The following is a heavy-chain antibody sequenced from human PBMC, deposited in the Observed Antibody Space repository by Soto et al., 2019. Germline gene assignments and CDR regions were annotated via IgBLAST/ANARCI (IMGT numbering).Heavy chain of an antibody. CDR1: GYTFTSYD. J-gene: IGHJ6*02. V-gene: IGHV1-8*01. CDR3: ARGPSPVLRFLEWFPMDV. Sequence: ASVKVSCKASGYTFTSYDINWVRQATGQGLEWMGWMNPSSGNTGYAQKFQGRVTMTRNTSISTAYMELSSLRSEDTAVYYCARGPSPVLRFLEWFPMDVWGQGTTVTVSS. D-gene: IGHD3-3*01. CDR2: MNPSSGNT.